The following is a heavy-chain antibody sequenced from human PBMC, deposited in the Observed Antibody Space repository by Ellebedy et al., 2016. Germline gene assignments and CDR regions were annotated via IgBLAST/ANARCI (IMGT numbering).Heavy chain of an antibody. CDR2: MYSSGGT. J-gene: IGHJ1*01. D-gene: IGHD2-2*01. CDR3: ATPPRTEYQLLPTLNFQH. V-gene: IGHV4-4*07. Sequence: SETLSLXXIVSGDSISGYYWIWVRQPAGKGLEWIGRMYSSGGTDYNPSLKSRVTMSIDTSNNQFSLKLSSVTAADTVVYYCATPPRTEYQLLPTLNFQHWGQGTLVTVSS. CDR1: GDSISGYY.